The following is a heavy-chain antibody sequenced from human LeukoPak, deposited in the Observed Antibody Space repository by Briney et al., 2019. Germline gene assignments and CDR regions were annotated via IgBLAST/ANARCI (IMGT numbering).Heavy chain of an antibody. CDR1: GGSFSGYY. CDR2: INHSGST. J-gene: IGHJ4*02. D-gene: IGHD6-6*01. V-gene: IGHV4-34*01. CDR3: ARLRLGY. Sequence: PSETLSLTCAVYGGSFSGYYWSWIRQPPGKGLEWIGEINHSGSTNYNPSLKSRVTISVDTSKNQFSLKLSSVTVADTAVYYCARLRLGYWGQGTLVTVSS.